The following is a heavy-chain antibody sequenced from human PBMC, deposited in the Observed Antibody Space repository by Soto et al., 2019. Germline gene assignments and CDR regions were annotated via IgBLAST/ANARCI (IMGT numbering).Heavy chain of an antibody. V-gene: IGHV5-51*01. CDR2: IYPGDSDT. Sequence: GESLKISCKDSGCNFTSYWIAWVRQMPGKGLEWMGIIYPGDSDTRYSPSFQGQVTISADKSISTAYLQWSSLKASDTAMYYCARPIAVAGTYGMDVWGQGTTVTVSS. CDR3: ARPIAVAGTYGMDV. J-gene: IGHJ6*02. D-gene: IGHD6-19*01. CDR1: GCNFTSYW.